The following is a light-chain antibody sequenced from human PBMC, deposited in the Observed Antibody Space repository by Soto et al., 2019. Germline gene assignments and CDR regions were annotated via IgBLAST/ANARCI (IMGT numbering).Light chain of an antibody. CDR3: QQYQSYST. CDR1: ESIADW. V-gene: IGKV1-5*03. Sequence: DIQMTQSPSTLSASVGDRVTITCRASESIADWLAWYQQKPGKAPKLLIYKASSLESGVPSRFSGSGSETEFTLTISSLQPDDFATYYCQQYQSYSTFGQGNKLEI. CDR2: KAS. J-gene: IGKJ1*01.